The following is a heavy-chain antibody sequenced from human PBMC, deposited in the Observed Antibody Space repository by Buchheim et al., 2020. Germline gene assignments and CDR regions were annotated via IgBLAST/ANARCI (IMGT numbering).Heavy chain of an antibody. CDR1: GGSFSGYY. J-gene: IGHJ6*02. Sequence: QVQLQQWGAGLLKPSETLSLTCAVYGGSFSGYYWSWIRQPPGKGLEWIGEINHSGSTNYNPSLKSRVTISEDTSKNQFSLKLSSVTAADTAVYYCARGPYYGSGRGYYYYGMDVWGQGTT. CDR3: ARGPYYGSGRGYYYYGMDV. V-gene: IGHV4-34*01. D-gene: IGHD3-10*01. CDR2: INHSGST.